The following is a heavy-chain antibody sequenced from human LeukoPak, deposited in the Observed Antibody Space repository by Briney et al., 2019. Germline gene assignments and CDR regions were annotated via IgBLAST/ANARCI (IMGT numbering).Heavy chain of an antibody. CDR3: ARGAVRGLDY. D-gene: IGHD3-10*01. V-gene: IGHV4-4*07. J-gene: IGHJ4*02. CDR2: MYISGIS. Sequence: SETLSLTCTVSGGSIRSYYWTWIRQPAGKGLEWIGRMYISGISNYSPSLKSRLTMSVDTSKNKFSLELNSVTAADTAVYYCARGAVRGLDYWGQGTLVIVSS. CDR1: GGSIRSYY.